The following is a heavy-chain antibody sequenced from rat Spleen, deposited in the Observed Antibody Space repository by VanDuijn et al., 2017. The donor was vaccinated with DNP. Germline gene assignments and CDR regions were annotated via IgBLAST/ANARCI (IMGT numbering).Heavy chain of an antibody. V-gene: IGHV5S10*01. CDR1: GFTFSDCN. J-gene: IGHJ2*01. Sequence: EVQLVESGGGLVQPGRSLKLSCAASGFTFSDCNMAWVRQAPKKGLEWVATIIYDGSRTFYRDSVKGRFTISRDNAKSTLYLQMNSLRSEDTATYYCARPDLYGYNPFDYWGQGVMVTVSS. CDR2: IIYDGSRT. D-gene: IGHD1-4*01. CDR3: ARPDLYGYNPFDY.